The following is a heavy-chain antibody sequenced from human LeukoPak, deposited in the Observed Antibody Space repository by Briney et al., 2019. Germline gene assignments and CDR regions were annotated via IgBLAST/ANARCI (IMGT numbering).Heavy chain of an antibody. CDR3: ARRPGVAGHFDY. Sequence: GESLKISCKGAGCRFTSYWIGWGRQLPGKGLEWMGIIYPGDSDTRYSASFQGQVTISADKSISTAYLQWSSLKASDTAMYYCARRPGVAGHFDYWGQGTLVTVSS. CDR1: GCRFTSYW. J-gene: IGHJ4*02. V-gene: IGHV5-51*01. D-gene: IGHD6-19*01. CDR2: IYPGDSDT.